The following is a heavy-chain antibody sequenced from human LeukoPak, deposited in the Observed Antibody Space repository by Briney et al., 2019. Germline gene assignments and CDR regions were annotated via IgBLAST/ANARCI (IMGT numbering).Heavy chain of an antibody. CDR2: INHSGST. CDR3: ARGASRFPRIAVASRPTYYYYYMDV. J-gene: IGHJ6*03. V-gene: IGHV4-34*01. D-gene: IGHD6-19*01. CDR1: GGSFSGYY. Sequence: SETLSLTCAVYGGSFSGYYWSWIRQPPGKGLEWIGEINHSGSTNYNPSLKSRVTISVDTSKNRFSLKLSSVTAADTAVYYCARGASRFPRIAVASRPTYYYYYMDVWGKGTTVTVSS.